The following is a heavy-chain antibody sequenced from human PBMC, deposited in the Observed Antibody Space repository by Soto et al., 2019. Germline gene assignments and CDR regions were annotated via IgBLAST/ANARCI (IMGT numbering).Heavy chain of an antibody. Sequence: LSLTCAASGFTFSSYAMSWVRQAPGKGLEWVSAISGSGGSTYYADSVKGRFTISRDNSKNTLYLQMNSLRAEDTAVYYCAKDAVSIVLMVYAASDAFDIWGQGTMVTVSS. J-gene: IGHJ3*02. V-gene: IGHV3-23*01. CDR2: ISGSGGST. CDR1: GFTFSSYA. D-gene: IGHD2-8*01. CDR3: AKDAVSIVLMVYAASDAFDI.